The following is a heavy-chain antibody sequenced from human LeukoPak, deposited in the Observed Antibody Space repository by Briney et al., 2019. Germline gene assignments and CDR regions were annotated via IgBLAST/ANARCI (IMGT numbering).Heavy chain of an antibody. CDR2: FDPEDGET. CDR1: GYTLTELS. D-gene: IGHD5-18*01. V-gene: IGHV1-24*01. CDR3: ATAAPGGYSYGYWFDP. Sequence: ASVKVSCKVPGYTLTELSMHWVRQAPGKGLEWMGGFDPEDGETIYAQKFQGRVTMTEDTSTDTAYMELSSLRSEDTAVYYCATAAPGGYSYGYWFDPWGQGTLVTVSS. J-gene: IGHJ5*02.